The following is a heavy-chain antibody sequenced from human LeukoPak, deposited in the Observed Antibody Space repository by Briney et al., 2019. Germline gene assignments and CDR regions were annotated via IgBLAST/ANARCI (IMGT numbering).Heavy chain of an antibody. D-gene: IGHD3-10*01. J-gene: IGHJ4*02. CDR2: ISAYNGNT. Sequence: GASVNVSCKASVYTFTSYGISWVRQAPGQGLEWMGWISAYNGNTNYAQKLQGRITMTTDTSTSTAYMDLRSLRSDDTAVYYCARDYYGSGSYHQLGYWGQGTLVTVSS. CDR1: VYTFTSYG. CDR3: ARDYYGSGSYHQLGY. V-gene: IGHV1-18*01.